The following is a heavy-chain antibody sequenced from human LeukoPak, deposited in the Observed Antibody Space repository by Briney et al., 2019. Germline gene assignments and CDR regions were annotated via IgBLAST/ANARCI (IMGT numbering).Heavy chain of an antibody. Sequence: SETLSLTCTVSGGSISSSSYYWGWIRQPPGKGLEWIGSIYYSGSTYYNPSLKSRVTISVDTSKNQFSLKLSSVTAADTAVYYCARELTGVAPWIKNWFDPWGQGTLVTVSS. V-gene: IGHV4-39*07. D-gene: IGHD7-27*01. J-gene: IGHJ5*02. CDR2: IYYSGST. CDR3: ARELTGVAPWIKNWFDP. CDR1: GGSISSSSYY.